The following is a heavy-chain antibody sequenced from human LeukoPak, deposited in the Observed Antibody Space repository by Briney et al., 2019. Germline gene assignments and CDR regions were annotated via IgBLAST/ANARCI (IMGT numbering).Heavy chain of an antibody. CDR2: IKQDGNEK. CDR3: ARPGLYCSGGSCYPFES. Sequence: GGSLRLSCAASGFTFSSSWMTWVRQAPGKGLEWVANIKQDGNEKYYVDSVRGRFTVSRDNAKNSLYLQMDSLRVEDTAVYYCARPGLYCSGGSCYPFESWGQGILVTVSS. CDR1: GFTFSSSW. D-gene: IGHD2-15*01. V-gene: IGHV3-7*01. J-gene: IGHJ4*02.